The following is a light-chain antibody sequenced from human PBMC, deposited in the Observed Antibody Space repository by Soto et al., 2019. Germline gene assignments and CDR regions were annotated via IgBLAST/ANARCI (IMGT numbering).Light chain of an antibody. J-gene: IGKJ4*01. CDR1: QGVSRY. V-gene: IGKV1-9*01. Sequence: IQLTQSPSSLSASVGDSVTITCRASQGVSRYLSWYQQKPGRAPILLISAASTLQSGVPARFGGSGSGTDFPLSITSLQPEDFATYYCQQLNTYPVTFGGGTKVEIK. CDR3: QQLNTYPVT. CDR2: AAS.